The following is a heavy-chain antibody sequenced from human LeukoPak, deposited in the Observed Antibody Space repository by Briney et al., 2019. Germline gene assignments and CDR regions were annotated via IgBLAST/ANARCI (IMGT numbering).Heavy chain of an antibody. D-gene: IGHD2-2*02. J-gene: IGHJ6*02. Sequence: PGGSLRLSCAASGFTFSSYAMHWVRQAPGKGLEWVAVISYDGSNKYYADSVKGRFTISRDNSKNTLYLQMNSLRAEDTAVYYCAREVDCSSTSCYTVPLIYYYYYGMDVWGQGTTVTVSS. CDR3: AREVDCSSTSCYTVPLIYYYYYGMDV. V-gene: IGHV3-30-3*01. CDR1: GFTFSSYA. CDR2: ISYDGSNK.